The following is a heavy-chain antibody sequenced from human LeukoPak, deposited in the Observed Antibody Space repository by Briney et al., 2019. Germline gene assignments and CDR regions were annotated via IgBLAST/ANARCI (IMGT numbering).Heavy chain of an antibody. CDR1: GGIFSSYA. J-gene: IGHJ6*02. D-gene: IGHD6-13*01. CDR2: IIPIFGTA. Sequence: SVKVPCKASGGIFSSYAISWVRQAPGQGLEWMGGIIPIFGTANYAQKFQGRVTITADESTSTAYMELRSLRSDDTAVYYCARDLFRPNIAAAGTDYYYGMDVWGQGTTVTVSS. CDR3: ARDLFRPNIAAAGTDYYYGMDV. V-gene: IGHV1-69*13.